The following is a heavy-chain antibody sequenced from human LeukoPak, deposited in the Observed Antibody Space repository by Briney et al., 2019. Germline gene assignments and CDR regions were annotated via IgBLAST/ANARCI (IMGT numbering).Heavy chain of an antibody. V-gene: IGHV4-59*06. J-gene: IGHJ6*02. D-gene: IGHD6-6*01. CDR2: IYYSGST. CDR1: GGSISSYY. Sequence: SETLSLTCTVSGGSISSYYWSWIRQHPGKGLEWIGYIYYSGSTYYNPSLKSRVTISVDTSKNQFSLKLSSVTAADTAVYYCARAYPSNYYYGMDVWGQGTTVTVSS. CDR3: ARAYPSNYYYGMDV.